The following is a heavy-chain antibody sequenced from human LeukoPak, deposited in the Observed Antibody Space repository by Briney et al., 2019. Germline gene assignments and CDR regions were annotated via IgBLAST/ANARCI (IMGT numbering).Heavy chain of an antibody. V-gene: IGHV1-18*04. CDR1: GYTFTSYG. J-gene: IGHJ5*02. Sequence: ASVKVSCKASGYTFTSYGISWVRQAPGQGLEWMGWISAYNGNTNYAQKLQGRVTMTTDTSTSTAYMELRSLRSDDTAVYYCARDGKGYCSSTGCYAYWFDPWGQGTLVTVSS. CDR2: ISAYNGNT. D-gene: IGHD2-2*01. CDR3: ARDGKGYCSSTGCYAYWFDP.